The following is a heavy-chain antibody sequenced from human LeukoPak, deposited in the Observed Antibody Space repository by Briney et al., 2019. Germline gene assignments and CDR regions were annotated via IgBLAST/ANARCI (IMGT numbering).Heavy chain of an antibody. D-gene: IGHD3-3*01. CDR3: ARDLGTIFGVFHDY. Sequence: GASVKVSCKASGYTFTSYGISWVRQAPGQGLEWMGWISAYDGNTNYAQKLQGRVTMTTDTSTSTAYMELRSLRSDDTAVYYCARDLGTIFGVFHDYWGQGTLVTVSS. J-gene: IGHJ4*02. V-gene: IGHV1-18*01. CDR1: GYTFTSYG. CDR2: ISAYDGNT.